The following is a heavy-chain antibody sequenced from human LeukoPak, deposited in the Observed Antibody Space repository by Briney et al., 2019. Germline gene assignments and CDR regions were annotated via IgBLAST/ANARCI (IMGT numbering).Heavy chain of an antibody. Sequence: PGGSLRLSCAASGFTFSSYSMNWVRQAPGKGLEWVSYISSSSSTIYYADSVKGRFTISRDNAKNSLYLQMNSLRAEDTAVYYCAKEAAAGTFDYWGQGTLVTVSS. CDR2: ISSSSSTI. D-gene: IGHD6-13*01. J-gene: IGHJ4*02. CDR3: AKEAAAGTFDY. V-gene: IGHV3-48*01. CDR1: GFTFSSYS.